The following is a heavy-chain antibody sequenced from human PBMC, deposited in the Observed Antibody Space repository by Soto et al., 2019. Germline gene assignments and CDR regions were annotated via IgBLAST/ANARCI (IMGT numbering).Heavy chain of an antibody. CDR3: ARGPHPMVRGVEDY. CDR2: IYYSGST. CDR1: GGSISSYY. J-gene: IGHJ4*02. V-gene: IGHV4-59*01. D-gene: IGHD3-10*01. Sequence: SETLSLTCTVSGGSISSYYWSWIRQPPGKGLEWIGYIYYSGSTNYNPSLKSRVTISVDTSKNQFSLKLSSVTAADTAVYYCARGPHPMVRGVEDYWGQGTLVTVSS.